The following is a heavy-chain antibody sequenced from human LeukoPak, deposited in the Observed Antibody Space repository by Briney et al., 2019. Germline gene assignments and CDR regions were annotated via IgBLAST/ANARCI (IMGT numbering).Heavy chain of an antibody. CDR1: GYTFTSYG. CDR2: ISAYNGNT. D-gene: IGHD3-9*01. CDR3: ARFSDILTGYQNSYYGMDV. Sequence: ASVKVSCKASGYTFTSYGISWVRQAPGQGLEWMGWISAYNGNTNYAQKLQGRVTMTTDTSTSTAYMELRSLRSDDTAVYYCARFSDILTGYQNSYYGMDVWGQGTTVTVSS. V-gene: IGHV1-18*01. J-gene: IGHJ6*02.